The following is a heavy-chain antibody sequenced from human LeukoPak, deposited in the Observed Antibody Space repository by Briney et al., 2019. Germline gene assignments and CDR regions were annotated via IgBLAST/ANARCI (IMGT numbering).Heavy chain of an antibody. Sequence: ASVKVSCKASGYNFIGYYMLWVRQAPGQGLEWMGWLNPNSGDTKFAQKFQGRVTMTRDTSITTAYMELSRLKSDDTAVYYCARGQQWPVLNDRRNFDYWGQGTLVTVSS. CDR2: LNPNSGDT. D-gene: IGHD6-19*01. J-gene: IGHJ4*02. CDR1: GYNFIGYY. CDR3: ARGQQWPVLNDRRNFDY. V-gene: IGHV1-2*02.